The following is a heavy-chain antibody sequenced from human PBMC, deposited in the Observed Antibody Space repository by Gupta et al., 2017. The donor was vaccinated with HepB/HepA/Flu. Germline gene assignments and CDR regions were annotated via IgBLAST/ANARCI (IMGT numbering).Heavy chain of an antibody. V-gene: IGHV3-53*01. CDR3: ARDVTGVAYLDD. Sequence: QLVESGGGLIQPGGSLRLSCVISGFNVSNNYMSWVRQAPGKGLEWVSILYSGGTTYYADSVKGRFTVSRDTSKNTLFLQMNGLRVDDTAVYYCARDVTGVAYLDDWGQGTLVTVSS. CDR2: LYSGGTT. CDR1: GFNVSNNY. J-gene: IGHJ4*02. D-gene: IGHD2-8*02.